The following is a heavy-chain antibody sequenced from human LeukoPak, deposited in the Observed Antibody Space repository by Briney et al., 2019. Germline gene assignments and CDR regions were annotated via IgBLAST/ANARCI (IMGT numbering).Heavy chain of an antibody. Sequence: ASVKVSRTASGYTFTSYGISCVRQAPGQGVECVGWISAYNGNTNYPQKLQGRVTMPTDTPTSPAYVELRSLRSDGTAVCYCARDHPDGNADYYYHGMDVWGQGTAVTVS. CDR1: GYTFTSYG. D-gene: IGHD1-14*01. CDR3: ARDHPDGNADYYYHGMDV. V-gene: IGHV1-18*01. J-gene: IGHJ6*02. CDR2: ISAYNGNT.